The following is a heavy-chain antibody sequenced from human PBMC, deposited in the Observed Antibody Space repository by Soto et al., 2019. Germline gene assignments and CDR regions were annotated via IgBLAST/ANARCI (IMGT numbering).Heavy chain of an antibody. V-gene: IGHV3-30*04. CDR1: GFTFSSYA. CDR3: AKDRTGIVARRRSYQYYAMDV. D-gene: IGHD6-6*01. CDR2: ISYDGHDE. J-gene: IGHJ6*02. Sequence: GGSLRLSCAACGFTFSSYAIHWVRQAPCKGLEWVAVISYDGHDENYVDSVKGRFIISRDNSKNTVSLEMNSLRAEGTAIYFCAKDRTGIVARRRSYQYYAMDVWGQGTTVAVFS.